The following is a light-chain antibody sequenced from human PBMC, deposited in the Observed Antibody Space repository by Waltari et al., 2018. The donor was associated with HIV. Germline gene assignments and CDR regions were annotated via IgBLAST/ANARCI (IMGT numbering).Light chain of an antibody. V-gene: IGKV3-15*01. CDR3: QQYNHWPRT. Sequence: EIVMTQSPATLSVSLGEKATLSCKANLAWYQQAPRLLIHDASTRAAGIPARFSGSGSGTEFSLSISSLQSEDSAIYYCQQYNHWPRTFGQGTKVEIK. CDR2: DAS. J-gene: IGKJ1*01.